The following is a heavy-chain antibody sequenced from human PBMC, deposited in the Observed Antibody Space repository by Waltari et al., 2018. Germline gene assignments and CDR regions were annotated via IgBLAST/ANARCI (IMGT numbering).Heavy chain of an antibody. CDR2: IYYSGST. Sequence: QLQLQESGPGLVKPSETLSLTCTVSGGSISSSSYYWGWNRQPPGKGLEWIGSIYYSGSTYYNPSLKSRVTISVDTSKNQFSLKLSSVTAADTAVYYCARDQLDVLVVSSSWFDPWGQGTLVTVSS. CDR3: ARDQLDVLVVSSSWFDP. D-gene: IGHD2-8*02. J-gene: IGHJ5*02. V-gene: IGHV4-39*07. CDR1: GGSISSSSYY.